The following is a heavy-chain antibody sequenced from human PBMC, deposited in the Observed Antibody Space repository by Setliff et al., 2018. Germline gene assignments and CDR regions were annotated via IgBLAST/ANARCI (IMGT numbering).Heavy chain of an antibody. V-gene: IGHV3-49*04. CDR1: GFTFGDYA. J-gene: IGHJ4*02. Sequence: GGSLRLSCTASGFTFGDYAMSWVRQAPGKGLEWVGFIRSKAYGGTTEYAASVKGRFTISRDDSKSIAYLQMNSLKTEDTAVYYCTRSSSSGLVYYFDYWGQGTLVTVSS. D-gene: IGHD6-6*01. CDR2: IRSKAYGGTT. CDR3: TRSSSSGLVYYFDY.